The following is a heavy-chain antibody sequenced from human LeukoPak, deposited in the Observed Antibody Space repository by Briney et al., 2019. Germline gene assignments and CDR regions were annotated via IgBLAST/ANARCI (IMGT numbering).Heavy chain of an antibody. D-gene: IGHD3-22*01. CDR2: MRSRTRNYAT. CDR3: TNYDDSSDLWGY. V-gene: IGHV3-73*01. CDR1: GFTFSDSG. J-gene: IGHJ4*02. Sequence: GGSLKLSCAASGFTFSDSGMHWVRQAPGQGLEWVGRMRSRTRNYATAYAASVKGRFTISRDDSKNTAFLQMNSLKTEDTAVYYCTNYDDSSDLWGYWGQGTLVTVSS.